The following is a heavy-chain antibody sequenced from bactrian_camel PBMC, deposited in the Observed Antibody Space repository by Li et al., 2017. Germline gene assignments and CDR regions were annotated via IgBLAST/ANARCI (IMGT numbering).Heavy chain of an antibody. D-gene: IGHD2*01. CDR1: GDPGCKYD. Sequence: HVQLVESGGGSVQAGGSLRLSCTRSGDPGCKYDMSWYRRSAPGEDRKFVAGIENSGTTAYADSVKGRFTISQDNDKNTLYLQMDSLKPEDTAMYYCAAHPRNNDCSLRAIDFTDWGQGTQVTVS. J-gene: IGHJ4*01. CDR3: AAHPRNNDCSLRAIDFTD. CDR2: IENSGTT. V-gene: IGHV3S55*01.